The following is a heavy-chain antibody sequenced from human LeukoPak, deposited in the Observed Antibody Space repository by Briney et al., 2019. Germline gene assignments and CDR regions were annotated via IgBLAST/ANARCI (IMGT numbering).Heavy chain of an antibody. D-gene: IGHD2-15*01. CDR1: GFTFDDYG. CDR2: VSSSGTTT. J-gene: IGHJ4*02. V-gene: IGHV3-48*03. CDR3: ARDMLGYFDS. Sequence: GGSLRLSCAASGFTFDDYGMSWVRQAPGKGLEWVAYVSSSGTTTYYADSVKGRFTISRDNAKNSLYLQMNSLRAEDTAVYYCARDMLGYFDSWGQGTLVTVSS.